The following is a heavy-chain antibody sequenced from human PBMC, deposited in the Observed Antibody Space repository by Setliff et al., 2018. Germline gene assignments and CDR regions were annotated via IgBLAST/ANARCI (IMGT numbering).Heavy chain of an antibody. J-gene: IGHJ6*03. CDR3: ARQARGYYYDSSGYYRASPGYYYMDV. D-gene: IGHD3-22*01. V-gene: IGHV5-51*01. CDR2: IYPGDSDT. Sequence: GESLKISCKGSGYSFTSYWIGWVRQMPGKGLEWMGIIYPGDSDTRYSPSFQGQVTISADKSISTAYLQWSSLKASDTAMYYCARQARGYYYDSSGYYRASPGYYYMDVWGKGTTVTVS. CDR1: GYSFTSYW.